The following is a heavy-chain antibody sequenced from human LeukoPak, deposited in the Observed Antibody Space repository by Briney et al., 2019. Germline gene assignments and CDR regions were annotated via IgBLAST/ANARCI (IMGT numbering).Heavy chain of an antibody. CDR3: ARMGSESYYSIPLHHFDY. D-gene: IGHD3-10*01. Sequence: GGSLRLSCAASGFTFSSYAMNWVRQAPGKGLEWVSFISRSSSYIYYADSLKGRITISRDNAKNSLYLQMNTLRAEDTAVYYCARMGSESYYSIPLHHFDYWGQGTLVTVSS. CDR1: GFTFSSYA. CDR2: ISRSSSYI. J-gene: IGHJ4*02. V-gene: IGHV3-21*01.